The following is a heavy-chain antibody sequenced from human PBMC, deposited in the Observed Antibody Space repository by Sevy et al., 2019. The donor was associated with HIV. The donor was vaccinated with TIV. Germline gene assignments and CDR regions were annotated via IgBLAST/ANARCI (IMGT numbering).Heavy chain of an antibody. CDR3: ARDISLPTTVTIGEGNAFDI. D-gene: IGHD4-17*01. V-gene: IGHV3-30-3*01. CDR1: GFTFSSYA. CDR2: ISYDGSNK. Sequence: GGSLRLSCAASGFTFSSYAMHWVRQAPGKGLEWVAVISYDGSNKYYADSVKGRFTISRDNSKNTLYLQMNSLRAEDTVVYYCARDISLPTTVTIGEGNAFDIWGQGTMVTVSS. J-gene: IGHJ3*02.